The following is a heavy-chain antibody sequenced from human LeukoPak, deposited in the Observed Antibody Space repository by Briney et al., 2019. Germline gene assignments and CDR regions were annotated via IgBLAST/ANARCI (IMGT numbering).Heavy chain of an antibody. CDR2: ITYDGAFDGGKA. CDR1: GLSLSDYP. Sequence: PGGSLRLSCAASGLSLSDYPMHWVRQAPGKGLEWVTLITYDGAFDGGKAYYADSVKGRFTISKDKSKNTLYLQMNGLRAEDTAVYYCAKEGFDSWGQGTLVTVSS. CDR3: AKEGFDS. V-gene: IGHV3-30-3*01. J-gene: IGHJ4*02.